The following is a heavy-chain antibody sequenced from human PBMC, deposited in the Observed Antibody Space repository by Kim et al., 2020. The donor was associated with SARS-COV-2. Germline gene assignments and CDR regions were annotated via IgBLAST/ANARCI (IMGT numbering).Heavy chain of an antibody. CDR3: ARVTHYSSPLRARRVYWYFDL. V-gene: IGHV3-13*01. D-gene: IGHD6-19*01. Sequence: GGSLRLSCAASGFTFSSYDMHWVRQATGKGLEWVSAIGTAGDTYYPGSVKGRFTISRENAKNSLYLQMNSLRAGDTAVYYCARVTHYSSPLRARRVYWYFDLWGRGTLVTVSS. CDR1: GFTFSSYD. CDR2: IGTAGDT. J-gene: IGHJ2*01.